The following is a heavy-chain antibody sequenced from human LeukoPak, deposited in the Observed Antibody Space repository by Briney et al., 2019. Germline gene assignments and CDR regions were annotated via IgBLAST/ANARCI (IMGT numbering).Heavy chain of an antibody. D-gene: IGHD2-15*01. CDR2: ITGNGYST. J-gene: IGHJ4*02. CDR1: GFTFDDYG. CDR3: AKPPYSGSHFDS. V-gene: IGHV3-23*01. Sequence: GGSLRLSCAASGFTFDDYGMSWVRQAPGKGLQWVSTITGNGYSTYYTDSVKGRFTISRDNSQNTLYLQMNILRAEDTAVYYCAKPPYSGSHFDSWGQGTLLTVSS.